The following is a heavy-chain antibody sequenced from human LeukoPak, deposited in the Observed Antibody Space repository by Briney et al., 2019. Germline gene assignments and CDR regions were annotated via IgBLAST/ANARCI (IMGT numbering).Heavy chain of an antibody. V-gene: IGHV1-8*01. D-gene: IGHD3-10*01. CDR1: GYTFTSYD. CDR2: MNPNNGNT. Sequence: ASVKVSCKASGYTFTSYDINWVRQATGQGLEWMGWMNPNNGNTGYAQKFQGRVTMTRNTSISTAYMELSSLRSEDTAVYYCARGSYGSGSYYLAPYYYYYMDVWGKGTTVTISS. CDR3: ARGSYGSGSYYLAPYYYYYMDV. J-gene: IGHJ6*03.